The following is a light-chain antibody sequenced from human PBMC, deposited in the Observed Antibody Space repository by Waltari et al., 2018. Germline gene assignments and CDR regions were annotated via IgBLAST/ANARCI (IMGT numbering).Light chain of an antibody. Sequence: DIQMTQSPSSLSASVGGRVTITCRASQSITSYLNWYQHRPGKAPNLLIYAASTLQSGVPSRFSGSGSGTHFTLNITSLRREDLATYYCQQTYTTLRTFGQGTRVEIK. CDR2: AAS. J-gene: IGKJ1*01. V-gene: IGKV1-39*01. CDR1: QSITSY. CDR3: QQTYTTLRT.